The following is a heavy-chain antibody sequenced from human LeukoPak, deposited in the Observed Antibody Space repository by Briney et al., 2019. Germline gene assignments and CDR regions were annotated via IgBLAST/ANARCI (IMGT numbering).Heavy chain of an antibody. Sequence: SETLSLTCTVSGNSISSGYYWGWIRQPPGKGLEWIGNIYHTGSTYYNPSLKSRVTISVDTSANQFSLKLNSVTAADTAVYYCARPIRSRDNNWFDPWGQGTLVIISS. V-gene: IGHV4-38-2*02. J-gene: IGHJ5*02. CDR2: IYHTGST. D-gene: IGHD3-10*01. CDR3: ARPIRSRDNNWFDP. CDR1: GNSISSGYY.